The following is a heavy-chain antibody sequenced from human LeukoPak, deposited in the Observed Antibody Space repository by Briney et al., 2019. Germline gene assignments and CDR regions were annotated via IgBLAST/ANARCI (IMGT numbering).Heavy chain of an antibody. Sequence: PGGSLRLSYAASGFTFSSYWMSWVRQAPGKGLEWVANIKQDGSEKYYVDSVKGRFTISRDNAKNSLYLQMNSLRAEDTAVYYCARDDVAITFGGVIVKDAFDIWGQGTMVTVSS. CDR3: ARDDVAITFGGVIVKDAFDI. CDR2: IKQDGSEK. V-gene: IGHV3-7*01. J-gene: IGHJ3*02. CDR1: GFTFSSYW. D-gene: IGHD3-16*02.